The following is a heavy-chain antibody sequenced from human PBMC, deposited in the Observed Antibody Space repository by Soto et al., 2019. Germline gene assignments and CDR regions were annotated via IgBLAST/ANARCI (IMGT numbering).Heavy chain of an antibody. CDR1: GFTFSSYA. D-gene: IGHD3-10*01. V-gene: IGHV3-23*01. Sequence: GGSLRLSCAASGFTFSSYAMSWVRQAPGKGLEWVSAISGSGGSTYYADSVKGRFTISRDNSKNTLYLQMNSLRAEDTAVYYCAKVGALDRDRPRYMVRATGCYFDYWGQGTLVTVSS. J-gene: IGHJ4*02. CDR2: ISGSGGST. CDR3: AKVGALDRDRPRYMVRATGCYFDY.